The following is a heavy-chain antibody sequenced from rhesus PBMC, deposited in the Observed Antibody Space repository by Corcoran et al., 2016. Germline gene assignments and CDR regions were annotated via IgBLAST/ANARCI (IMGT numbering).Heavy chain of an antibody. CDR1: GGSFRRYW. CDR2: IHGSSGST. CDR3: TSPVRYRFDV. V-gene: IGHV4-80*01. Sequence: QVQLQESGPGLVKPSATLALPCAVSGGSFRRYWCNWIRPPPGKGREWIGEIHGSSGSTTSNPSLQSRVTISKDVSKNEFSLKLTSVTAADTAVYYCTSPVRYRFDVWGPGVLVSVSS. D-gene: IGHD3-9*01. J-gene: IGHJ5-1*01.